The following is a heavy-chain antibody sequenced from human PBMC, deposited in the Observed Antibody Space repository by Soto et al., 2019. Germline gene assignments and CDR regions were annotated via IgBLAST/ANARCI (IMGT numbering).Heavy chain of an antibody. J-gene: IGHJ3*01. V-gene: IGHV3-74*01. CDR1: GFTFDYYW. Sequence: EVQLVESGGGLVQPGESLRLSCAASGFTFDYYWMHWVRQAPGKGLVWVSRVHSDGTTTTYADSVKGRFTISRDNARNTVSLQMSSLSAEDTAIYDCARGDRGGFDLWSHGTVVTVSS. CDR3: ARGDRGGFDL. D-gene: IGHD3-10*01. CDR2: VHSDGTTT.